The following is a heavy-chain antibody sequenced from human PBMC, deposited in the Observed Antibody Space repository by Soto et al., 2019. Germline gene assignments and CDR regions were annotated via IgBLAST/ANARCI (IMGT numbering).Heavy chain of an antibody. J-gene: IGHJ6*03. V-gene: IGHV3-48*02. Sequence: GGSLRLSCAASGFTFSSYSMNWVRQAPGKGLEWVSYISSSSSTIYYADSVKGRFTISRDNAKNSLYLQMNSLRDEDTAVYYCARVIDNWNYYYYYMDVWGKGTTVTVSS. CDR1: GFTFSSYS. CDR3: ARVIDNWNYYYYYMDV. CDR2: ISSSSSTI. D-gene: IGHD1-20*01.